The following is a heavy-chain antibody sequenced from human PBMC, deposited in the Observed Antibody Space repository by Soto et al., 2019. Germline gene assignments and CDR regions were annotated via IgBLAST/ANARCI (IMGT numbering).Heavy chain of an antibody. V-gene: IGHV3-49*03. J-gene: IGHJ4*02. CDR2: IRSKAYGGTT. CDR1: GFTFGDYA. D-gene: IGHD3-10*01. Sequence: EVQLVESGGGLVQPGRSLRLSCTTSGFTFGDYAMSWFRQAPGKGREWVGFIRSKAYGGTTEYAASMKGRFTVSRDASKSTAYLQMNSLKIEDTAVYYCSRLGRVGDGYDYWGQGSLVTVSS. CDR3: SRLGRVGDGYDY.